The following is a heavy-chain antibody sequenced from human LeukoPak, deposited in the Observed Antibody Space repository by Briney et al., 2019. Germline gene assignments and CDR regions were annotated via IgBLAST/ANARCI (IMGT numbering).Heavy chain of an antibody. D-gene: IGHD5-18*01. CDR1: GGSISSYY. CDR2: IYTSEST. Sequence: SETLSLTCTVSGGSISSYYWSWIRQPAGKGLEWIGRIYTSESTNYNPSLKSRVTMSVDTSKNQFSLKLSSVTAADTAVYYCARDQYSYGYYYYYYMDVWGKGTTVTVSS. CDR3: ARDQYSYGYYYYYYMDV. J-gene: IGHJ6*03. V-gene: IGHV4-4*07.